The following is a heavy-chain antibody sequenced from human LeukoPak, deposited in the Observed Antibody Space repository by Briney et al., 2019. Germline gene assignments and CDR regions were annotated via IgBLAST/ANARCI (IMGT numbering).Heavy chain of an antibody. CDR3: ARGRPHGNDY. Sequence: PGGSLKLSCAASGFTFSSHWMHWVRQPPGRGLVWVSGMSTDGSDRRYADSVNGRFTISRDNDKNTLYLQMNSLRVEDTAVYYCARGRPHGNDYWGQGTLVTVSS. CDR2: MSTDGSDR. D-gene: IGHD4-23*01. CDR1: GFTFSSHW. V-gene: IGHV3-74*01. J-gene: IGHJ4*02.